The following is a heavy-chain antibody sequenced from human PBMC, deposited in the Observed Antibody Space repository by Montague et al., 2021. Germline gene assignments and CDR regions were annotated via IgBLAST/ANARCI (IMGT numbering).Heavy chain of an antibody. J-gene: IGHJ5*02. D-gene: IGHD3-10*01. Sequence: SETLSLTCTVSSGSIFHAHWSWVRQPPGQGLEWLWSMFYGGATSNNPSLKSRVTMSIDTSTNQFSLKLSFVTAADTAVYYCAKQGYFISGTSSKGFDPWGQGILVTVSS. CDR1: SGSIFHAH. CDR3: AKQGYFISGTSSKGFDP. CDR2: MFYGGAT. V-gene: IGHV4-59*08.